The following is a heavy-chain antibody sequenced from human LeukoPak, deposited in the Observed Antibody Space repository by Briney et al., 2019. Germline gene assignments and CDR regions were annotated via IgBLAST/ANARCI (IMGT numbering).Heavy chain of an antibody. J-gene: IGHJ6*03. V-gene: IGHV4-38-2*02. CDR2: IYYSGNT. CDR3: ARGILWFGQDDYYYMDV. Sequence: SETLSLTCTVSGYSISSGHYWGWIRQPPGKGLEWIGTIYYSGNTYYNPSLRSRVTMSVDTSKNQFSLTLSSVTAADTAVYYCARGILWFGQDDYYYMDVWGKGTTVTISS. CDR1: GYSISSGHY. D-gene: IGHD3-10*01.